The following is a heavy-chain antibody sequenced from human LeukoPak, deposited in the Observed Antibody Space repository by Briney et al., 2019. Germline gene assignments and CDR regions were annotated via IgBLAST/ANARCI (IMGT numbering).Heavy chain of an antibody. J-gene: IGHJ4*02. V-gene: IGHV3-21*06. CDR3: ARGGLTGYSHDC. Sequence: PGGSLRLSCAASGFTFSSYSMNWVRQAPGKGLEWVSFISGSSSYIYYADSVKGRFTISRDNAKNSLYLQMNSLRAEDTAVYYCARGGLTGYSHDCWGQGTLVTVSS. CDR2: ISGSSSYI. D-gene: IGHD3-9*01. CDR1: GFTFSSYS.